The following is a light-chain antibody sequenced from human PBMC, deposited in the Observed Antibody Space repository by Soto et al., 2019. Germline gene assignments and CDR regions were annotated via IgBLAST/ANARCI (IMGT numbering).Light chain of an antibody. CDR1: SSDVGGYNY. CDR2: DVS. J-gene: IGLJ2*01. V-gene: IGLV2-14*01. Sequence: QSALTQPASVSGSPGQSITISCTRTSSDVGGYNYVSWYQQHPGKAPKLMIYDVSNRPSGVSNRVSGSKSGNTASLTISGLQAEDEADYYCSSYTSSSTLVVFGGGTKLTVL. CDR3: SSYTSSSTLVV.